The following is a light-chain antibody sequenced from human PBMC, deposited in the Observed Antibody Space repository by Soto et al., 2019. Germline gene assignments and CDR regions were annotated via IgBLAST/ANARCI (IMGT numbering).Light chain of an antibody. Sequence: QTVVTQPPSASGALGQRVTISCSGGSLTFRRNYISWYQHLPGTAPKVVMFSDDQRPSGVPDRFSGSKSATSASLTISGLRSEDEADYYGATWDDKLNDVVFGGGTKLTVL. CDR2: SDD. V-gene: IGLV1-47*02. CDR3: ATWDDKLNDVV. CDR1: SLTFRRNY. J-gene: IGLJ2*01.